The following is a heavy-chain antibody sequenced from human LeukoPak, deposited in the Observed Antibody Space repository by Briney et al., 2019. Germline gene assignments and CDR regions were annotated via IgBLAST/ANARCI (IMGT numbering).Heavy chain of an antibody. CDR1: GYTFTSYY. J-gene: IGHJ6*02. Sequence: ASVKVSCKASGYTFTSYYMHWVRQAPGQGLEWMGIINPSGGSTSYAQKFQGRVTMTRDTSTSTVYMELSSLRSEDTAVYYCARDRPTSVLRFLEWSYGMDVWGQGTTVTVSS. D-gene: IGHD3-3*01. V-gene: IGHV1-46*01. CDR3: ARDRPTSVLRFLEWSYGMDV. CDR2: INPSGGST.